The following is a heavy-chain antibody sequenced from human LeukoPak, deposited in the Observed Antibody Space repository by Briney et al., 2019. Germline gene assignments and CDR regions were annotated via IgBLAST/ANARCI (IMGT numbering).Heavy chain of an antibody. CDR2: IYYSGNT. J-gene: IGHJ4*02. V-gene: IGHV4-59*01. CDR3: AREQISMIRGFDN. Sequence: SETLSLTCTVSGGSISSYYWSWIRQPPGKGLELIGYIYYSGNTNYNPSLKSRVTISIDTSKKQFSLKLTSVTAADTAVYYCAREQISMIRGFDNWGQGTLVTVSA. CDR1: GGSISSYY. D-gene: IGHD3-10*01.